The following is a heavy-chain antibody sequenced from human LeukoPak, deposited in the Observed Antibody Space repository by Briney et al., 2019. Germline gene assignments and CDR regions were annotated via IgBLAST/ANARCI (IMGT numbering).Heavy chain of an antibody. CDR3: ARDSQYYYDSSGYYWIPYYFDY. D-gene: IGHD3-22*01. J-gene: IGHJ4*02. Sequence: GGSLRLSCAASGFTFSSYSMNWVRQAPGKGLEWVSSISSSSSYIYYADSVKGRFTISRDNAKNSLYLQMNNLRAEDTAVYYCARDSQYYYDSSGYYWIPYYFDYWGQGTLVTVSS. CDR1: GFTFSSYS. V-gene: IGHV3-21*01. CDR2: ISSSSSYI.